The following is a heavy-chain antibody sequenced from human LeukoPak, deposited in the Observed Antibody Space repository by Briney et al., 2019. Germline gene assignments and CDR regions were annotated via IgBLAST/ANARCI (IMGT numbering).Heavy chain of an antibody. D-gene: IGHD6-19*01. CDR3: AKDRSSGWNDY. J-gene: IGHJ4*02. V-gene: IGHV3-66*01. CDR2: LHSGGRT. CDR1: GFTVNTIY. Sequence: GGSLRLSCVVSGFTVNTIYLSWVRQAPGRGLEWVSFLHSGGRTYYADSVKGRFTISRDNSKNTVYLQMNSLRAEDTAVYYCAKDRSSGWNDYWGQGTLVTVSS.